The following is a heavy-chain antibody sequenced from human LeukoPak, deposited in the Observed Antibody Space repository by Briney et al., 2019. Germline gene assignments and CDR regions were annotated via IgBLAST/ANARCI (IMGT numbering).Heavy chain of an antibody. CDR2: ISSRGDVT. D-gene: IGHD5-18*01. Sequence: GGSLRLSCAASGFTFSNYAMYWVRQAPGKGLEWVSSISSRGDVTYYADSVKGRFTISRDSAKNTLDLQMNSLRAEDTAVYYCVRDGYSYGFMLAFDIWGLGTMVTVSS. V-gene: IGHV3-23*01. CDR1: GFTFSNYA. CDR3: VRDGYSYGFMLAFDI. J-gene: IGHJ3*02.